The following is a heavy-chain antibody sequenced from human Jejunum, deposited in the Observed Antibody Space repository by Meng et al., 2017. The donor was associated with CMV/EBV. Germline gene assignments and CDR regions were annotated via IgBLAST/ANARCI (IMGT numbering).Heavy chain of an antibody. CDR3: ARGGIITHGFDM. CDR2: FYYSGDT. Sequence: VSGDSIISNYYWSWIRQPPGKGLEWIGYFYYSGDTNYNPSLRGRVTILGDTSKSQFSLKLSSVTAADTAVYYCARGGIITHGFDMWGQGTMVTVSS. D-gene: IGHD3-10*01. J-gene: IGHJ3*02. CDR1: GDSIISNYY. V-gene: IGHV4-59*01.